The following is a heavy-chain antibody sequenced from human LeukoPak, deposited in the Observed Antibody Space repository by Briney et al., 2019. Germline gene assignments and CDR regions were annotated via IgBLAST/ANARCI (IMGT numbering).Heavy chain of an antibody. J-gene: IGHJ4*02. CDR3: ARRPGGTEFDY. V-gene: IGHV5-51*01. Sequence: GASLKISCKGSGSSFTSDWNGWVRPMPGKGLEWMGIIYPGDSDTRYSPSFQGQVTIPADKSISTAYLQWSSLKASDTAMYYCARRPGGTEFDYWGQGTLVTVSS. D-gene: IGHD1-7*01. CDR2: IYPGDSDT. CDR1: GSSFTSDW.